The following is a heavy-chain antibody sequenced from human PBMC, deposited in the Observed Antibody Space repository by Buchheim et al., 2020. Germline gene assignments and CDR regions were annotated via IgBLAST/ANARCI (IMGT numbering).Heavy chain of an antibody. V-gene: IGHV3-33*01. CDR3: ARDRVDTAMVYGYYYYGMDV. J-gene: IGHJ6*02. CDR1: GFTFSSYG. Sequence: QVQLVESGGGVVQPGRSLRLSCAASGFTFSSYGMHWVRQAPGKGLEWVAVIWYDGSNKYYADSVKGRFTISRDNSKNTLYLQMNSLRAEDTAVYYCARDRVDTAMVYGYYYYGMDVWGQGTT. CDR2: IWYDGSNK. D-gene: IGHD5-18*01.